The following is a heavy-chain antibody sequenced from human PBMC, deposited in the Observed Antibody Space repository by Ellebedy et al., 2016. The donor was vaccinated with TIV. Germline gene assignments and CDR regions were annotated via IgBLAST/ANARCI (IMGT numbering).Heavy chain of an antibody. D-gene: IGHD6-13*01. CDR1: GFTFSSFT. J-gene: IGHJ4*02. CDR2: ISSSGTYI. CDR3: ARPAASYSSSWYDFDC. V-gene: IGHV3-21*01. Sequence: GESLKISCAASGFTFSSFTMNWVRQAPGKGLEWVSSISSSGTYIHNADSVKGRFTISRDNAKNSLYLQMNRLRVEDTAIYYRARPAASYSSSWYDFDCWGQGTLVTVSS.